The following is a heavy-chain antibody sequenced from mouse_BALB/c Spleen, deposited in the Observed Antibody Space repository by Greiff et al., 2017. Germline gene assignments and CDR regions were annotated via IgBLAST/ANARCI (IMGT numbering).Heavy chain of an antibody. CDR3: ASYYRYDVWFAY. D-gene: IGHD2-14*01. CDR1: GYTFTSYW. J-gene: IGHJ3*01. CDR2: INPSTGYT. Sequence: QVQLQQSGAELAKPGASVKMSCKASGYTFTSYWMHWVKQRPGHGLEWIGYINPSTGYTEYNQKFKDKATLTADKSSSTAYMQLSSLTSEDSAVYYCASYYRYDVWFAYWGQGTLVTVSA. V-gene: IGHV1-7*01.